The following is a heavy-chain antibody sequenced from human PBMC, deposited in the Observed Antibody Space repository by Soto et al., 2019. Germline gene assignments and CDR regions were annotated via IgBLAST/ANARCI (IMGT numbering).Heavy chain of an antibody. CDR1: GGSINTDSW. Sequence: PSETLSLTCAVSGGSINTDSWWTWVRQPPGKGLEWIGEIHRSRGTNYNSSLKRRVTISIDRSTNHFSLRLYSVTAADTAVYYCASREEARPFWGQGTLVTVSS. D-gene: IGHD6-6*01. CDR2: IHRSRGT. J-gene: IGHJ4*02. CDR3: ASREEARPF. V-gene: IGHV4-4*02.